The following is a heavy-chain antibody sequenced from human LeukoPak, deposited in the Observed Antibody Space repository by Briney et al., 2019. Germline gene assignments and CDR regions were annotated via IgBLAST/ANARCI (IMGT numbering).Heavy chain of an antibody. D-gene: IGHD6-19*01. CDR2: IGSGGDT. V-gene: IGHV3-13*01. Sequence: SGGSLRLSCAGSGFSFSTYDMLWVRHAPGKGLEWVSAIGSGGDTYYAGSVKGRFTISRESANNSLYLQMNSLNAGDTAVYFCARAVAGTDEIDSWGQGTLVTVSS. CDR3: ARAVAGTDEIDS. CDR1: GFSFSTYD. J-gene: IGHJ4*02.